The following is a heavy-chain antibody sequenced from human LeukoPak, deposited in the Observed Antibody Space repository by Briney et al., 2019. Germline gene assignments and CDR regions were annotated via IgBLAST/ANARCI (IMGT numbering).Heavy chain of an antibody. Sequence: ASVKVSCKASGYTFTNYDINWVRQATGQGLEWMGWMNPNSGNTGYAQKFQGRVTMTRNTSISTAYMELSSLRSEDTAVYYCARGTTRWELLKYFQHWGQGTLVTVSS. V-gene: IGHV1-8*01. D-gene: IGHD1-26*01. CDR1: GYTFTNYD. J-gene: IGHJ1*01. CDR2: MNPNSGNT. CDR3: ARGTTRWELLKYFQH.